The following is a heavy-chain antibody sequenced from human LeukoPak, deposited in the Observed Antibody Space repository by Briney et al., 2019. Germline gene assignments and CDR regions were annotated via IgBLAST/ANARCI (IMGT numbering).Heavy chain of an antibody. D-gene: IGHD3-3*01. J-gene: IGHJ3*02. CDR1: GFTFSSYW. V-gene: IGHV3-7*01. Sequence: GGSLRLSCAASGFTFSSYWMSWVRQAPGKGLEWVANIKQDGSEKYYVDSVKGRFTISRDNAKSSLYLQMNSLRAEDTAVYYCARDWFYDFWSGYYIRDAFDIWGQGTMVTVSS. CDR2: IKQDGSEK. CDR3: ARDWFYDFWSGYYIRDAFDI.